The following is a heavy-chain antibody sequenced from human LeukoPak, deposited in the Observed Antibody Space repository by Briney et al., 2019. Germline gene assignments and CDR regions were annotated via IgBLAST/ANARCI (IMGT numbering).Heavy chain of an antibody. D-gene: IGHD1-26*01. J-gene: IGHJ4*02. Sequence: GGSLRLSCAASGFIFSNAWMSWARQAPGKGLEWLGRIKSKTGGGTTDYAAPVKGRFTISRDDSKNTLYLQMNSLKTEDTAVYYCTTYTVGATTSHFDYWGQGTLVTVSS. CDR1: GFIFSNAW. V-gene: IGHV3-15*01. CDR2: IKSKTGGGTT. CDR3: TTYTVGATTSHFDY.